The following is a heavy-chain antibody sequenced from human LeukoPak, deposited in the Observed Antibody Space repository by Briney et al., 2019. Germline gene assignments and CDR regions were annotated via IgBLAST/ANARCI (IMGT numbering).Heavy chain of an antibody. CDR2: IRQDGSEK. CDR1: GFTFTDYW. D-gene: IGHD6-13*01. V-gene: IGHV3-7*01. J-gene: IGHJ4*01. CDR3: ARDGTAAGLYFHL. Sequence: PGGSLTLSCAVSGFTFTDYWMNWVRQAPGKGLERVASIRQDGSEKTYVDSVKGRFTISRDNTKNSLSLQVNSLRVEDTAVYYCARDGTAAGLYFHLWGQGTLVTVSS.